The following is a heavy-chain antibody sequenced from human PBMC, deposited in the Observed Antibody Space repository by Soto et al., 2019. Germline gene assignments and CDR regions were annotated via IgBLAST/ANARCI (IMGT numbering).Heavy chain of an antibody. V-gene: IGHV1-3*01. Sequence: ASVKVSCKASGYTFTSYAMNWVRQAPGQRLEWMGWINAGNGNTKYSQKFQGRVTITRDTSASTAYMELSSLRSEDTAVYYCARDPRYSYGYNWGQGTLVIVSS. CDR2: INAGNGNT. D-gene: IGHD5-18*01. CDR3: ARDPRYSYGYN. CDR1: GYTFTSYA. J-gene: IGHJ4*02.